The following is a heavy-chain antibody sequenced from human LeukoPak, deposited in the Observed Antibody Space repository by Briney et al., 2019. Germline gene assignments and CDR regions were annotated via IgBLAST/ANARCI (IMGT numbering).Heavy chain of an antibody. J-gene: IGHJ6*02. V-gene: IGHV3-23*01. CDR2: ISDGGDST. CDR1: EFTFSSYA. Sequence: GGSLRLSCADSEFTFSSYAMSWVRQAPGKGLEWVSTISDGGDSTYYADSVKGRFTVSRDNSKNTLSLQMNSLRAEDTAVYYCARLAQGSDVDGWGQGTTVTVSS. CDR3: ARLAQGSDVDG. D-gene: IGHD5-24*01.